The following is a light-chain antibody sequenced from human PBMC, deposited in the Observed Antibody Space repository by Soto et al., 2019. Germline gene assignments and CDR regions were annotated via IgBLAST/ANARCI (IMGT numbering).Light chain of an antibody. V-gene: IGKV3-11*01. Sequence: ETALTQSPATLSLSPGERATLSCRASQSVDTFLAWYQQKPGQAPRLLIYDASNRATGIPARFSGSGSGTEFTLTVSSLQSEDFAVYYCQQYKDWPPWTFGQGTKVDI. CDR3: QQYKDWPPWT. CDR2: DAS. J-gene: IGKJ1*01. CDR1: QSVDTF.